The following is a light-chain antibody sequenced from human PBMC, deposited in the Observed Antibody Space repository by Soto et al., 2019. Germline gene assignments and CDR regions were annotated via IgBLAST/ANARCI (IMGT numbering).Light chain of an antibody. CDR2: GAS. V-gene: IGKV3-20*01. J-gene: IGKJ5*01. Sequence: EIVLTQSPGTLSLSPGERATLSCRASQTVSSRFLAWYQQKPGQAPRLLIYGASSRATGIPDRFSGSGSGTDFTLTISRLEPEDFAVYYCQQYGSSPPITFGQGTRLEIK. CDR3: QQYGSSPPIT. CDR1: QTVSSRF.